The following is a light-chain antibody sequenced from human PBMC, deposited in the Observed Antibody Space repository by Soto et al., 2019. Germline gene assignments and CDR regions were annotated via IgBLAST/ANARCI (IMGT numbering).Light chain of an antibody. CDR1: QSVSSY. CDR2: DAS. J-gene: IGKJ5*01. V-gene: IGKV3-11*01. CDR3: QQRSNWPLAT. Sequence: EIVLTQSPATLSLSPGERATLSCRASQSVSSYLAWYQQKPGQAPRLLIYDASNRATGIPARFSGSGSGTDFTLTISSPEPEDFAVYYCQQRSNWPLATFGQGTRLEIK.